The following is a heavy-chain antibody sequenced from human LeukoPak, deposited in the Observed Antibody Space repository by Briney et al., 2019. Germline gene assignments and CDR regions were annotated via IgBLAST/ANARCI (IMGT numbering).Heavy chain of an antibody. J-gene: IGHJ4*02. V-gene: IGHV3-21*01. CDR1: GFTFSSYS. CDR2: ISSSSSYI. D-gene: IGHD4-11*01. CDR3: ARRLDPYSRNFDY. Sequence: GGSLRLSCAASGFTFSSYSMNWVRQAPGKGLEWVSSISSSSSYIYYADSVKGRFTISRDNAKNSLYLQMNSLRAEDTAVYYCARRLDPYSRNFDYWGQGTLVTVSS.